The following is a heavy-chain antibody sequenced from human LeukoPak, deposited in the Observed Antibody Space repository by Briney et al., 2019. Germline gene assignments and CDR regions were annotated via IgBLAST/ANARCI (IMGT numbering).Heavy chain of an antibody. D-gene: IGHD2/OR15-2a*01. CDR3: AKGPLLWD. Sequence: GGSLRLSCAASGFTIRSSAMSWVRQAPGKGLEWVSSISGSGGSPYYADSVKGRFTISRDNSKNTLYLQMNSLRAEDMAVYYCAKGPLLWDWGQGTLVTVSS. CDR2: ISGSGGSP. CDR1: GFTIRSSA. V-gene: IGHV3-23*01. J-gene: IGHJ4*02.